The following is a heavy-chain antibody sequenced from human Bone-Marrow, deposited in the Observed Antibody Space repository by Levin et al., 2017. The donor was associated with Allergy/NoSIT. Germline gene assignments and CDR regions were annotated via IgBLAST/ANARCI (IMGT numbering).Heavy chain of an antibody. J-gene: IGHJ3*02. D-gene: IGHD4-17*01. CDR2: INPNSGGT. CDR3: ASVEVSAMTTVTRPAFDS. Sequence: GESLKISCKASGYTFTGYYMHWVRQAPGQGLEWMGWINPNSGGTNYAQKFQGRVTMTRDTSISTAYMELSRLRSDDTAVYYCASVEVSAMTTVTRPAFDSWGQGTMVTVSS. V-gene: IGHV1-2*02. CDR1: GYTFTGYY.